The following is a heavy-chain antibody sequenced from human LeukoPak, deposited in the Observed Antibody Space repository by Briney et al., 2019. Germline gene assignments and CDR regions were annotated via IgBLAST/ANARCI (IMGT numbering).Heavy chain of an antibody. Sequence: GGSLRLSCAASGFTFSSHAMAWVRQIPGRGLEWVSSISVSGENTYFADSVKGRFTISRDNSKDTVSLQMNSLRAEDSAIYFCVKDRPCETCMPMDAWGQGTTVTVSS. CDR3: VKDRPCETCMPMDA. D-gene: IGHD2-2*01. CDR2: ISVSGENT. V-gene: IGHV3-23*01. CDR1: GFTFSSHA. J-gene: IGHJ6*02.